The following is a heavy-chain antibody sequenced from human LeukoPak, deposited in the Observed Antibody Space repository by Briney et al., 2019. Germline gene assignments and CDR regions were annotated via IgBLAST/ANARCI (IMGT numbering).Heavy chain of an antibody. CDR1: GGCISRYY. V-gene: IGHV4-59*08. J-gene: IGHJ6*02. CDR2: IYYSGST. Sequence: SETLSLTCTGSGGCISRYYWSWIRQPPGKGLEGIGYIYYSGSTNYNPSLKSRVTISVDTSKNQFSLKLSSVTAADTAVYYCARLGCSSTSCYVGNYYYYGMDVWGQGTTVTVSS. CDR3: ARLGCSSTSCYVGNYYYYGMDV. D-gene: IGHD2-2*01.